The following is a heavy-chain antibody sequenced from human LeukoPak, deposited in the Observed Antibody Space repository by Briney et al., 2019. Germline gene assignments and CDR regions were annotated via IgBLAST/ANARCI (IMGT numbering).Heavy chain of an antibody. CDR1: GFTFSSYA. J-gene: IGHJ4*02. Sequence: GGSLRLSCAASGFTFSSYAMHWVRQAPGKGLEWVAVISYDGSNKYYADSVKGRFTISRDNSKNTLYLQMNSLRAEDTAVYYCAREAAVAGNQYFDYWGQGTLVTVSS. CDR3: AREAAVAGNQYFDY. D-gene: IGHD6-19*01. V-gene: IGHV3-30*04. CDR2: ISYDGSNK.